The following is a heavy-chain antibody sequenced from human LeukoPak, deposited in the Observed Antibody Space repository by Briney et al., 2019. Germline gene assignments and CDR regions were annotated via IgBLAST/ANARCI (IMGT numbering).Heavy chain of an antibody. D-gene: IGHD2-15*01. V-gene: IGHV3-30*18. CDR2: VSYEGKSQ. CDR3: AKEGTAQISAWYDY. J-gene: IGHJ4*02. Sequence: GGSLRLSCATSGFTFSNYGMHWVRQAPGKGLEWVAVVSYEGKSQYYADSVRGRFTISRDNSKNTLYLQMNSLRGEDAAVYYCAKEGTAQISAWYDYWGQGTLVTVSS. CDR1: GFTFSNYG.